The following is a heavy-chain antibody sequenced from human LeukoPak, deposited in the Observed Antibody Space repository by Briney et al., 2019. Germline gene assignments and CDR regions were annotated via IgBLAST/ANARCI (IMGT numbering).Heavy chain of an antibody. CDR1: GYTFTSFY. CDR2: INPNSGGT. J-gene: IGHJ5*02. V-gene: IGHV1-2*04. CDR3: ARGRVYCSSTSCSYPNWFDP. Sequence: EASVKVSCKASGYTFTSFYMHWVRQAPGQGLEWMGWINPNSGGTNYAQKFQGWVTMTRDTSISTAYMELSRLRSDDTAVYYCARGRVYCSSTSCSYPNWFDPWGQGTLVTVSS. D-gene: IGHD2-2*01.